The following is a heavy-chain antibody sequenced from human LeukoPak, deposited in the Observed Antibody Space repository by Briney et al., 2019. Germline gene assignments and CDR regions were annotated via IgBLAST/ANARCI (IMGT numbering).Heavy chain of an antibody. CDR1: GFTFSSYA. CDR2: ISDDGTNK. CDR3: AKGRSGWYPAWFDP. Sequence: GGSLRLSCAASGFTFSSYAMHWVRQAPGKGLEWVAVISDDGTNKYYADSVKGRFTISRDNPKNTLYLEMISLRAEDTAVYYCAKGRSGWYPAWFDPWGQGTLVTVSS. J-gene: IGHJ5*02. D-gene: IGHD6-19*01. V-gene: IGHV3-30*04.